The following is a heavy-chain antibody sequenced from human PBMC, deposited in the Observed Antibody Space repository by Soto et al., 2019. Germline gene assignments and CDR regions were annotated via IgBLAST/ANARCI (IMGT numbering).Heavy chain of an antibody. D-gene: IGHD2-2*01. CDR2: IYHSGST. V-gene: IGHV4-4*02. CDR1: GGSISSSNW. CDR3: ASFQYCSSTSCLDY. Sequence: PSETLSLTCPVSGGSISSSNWWSWVRQPPGKGLEWIGEIYHSGSTNYNPSLKSRVTISVDKSKNQFSLKLSSVTAADTAVYYCASFQYCSSTSCLDYWGQGTLVTVSS. J-gene: IGHJ4*02.